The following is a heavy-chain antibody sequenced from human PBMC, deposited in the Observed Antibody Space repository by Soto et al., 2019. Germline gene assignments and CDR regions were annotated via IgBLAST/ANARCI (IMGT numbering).Heavy chain of an antibody. D-gene: IGHD2-15*01. CDR2: ISSSGYI. CDR3: ARDCSGGSCYPGMDV. CDR1: GFNFNSYT. V-gene: IGHV3-21*01. J-gene: IGHJ6*02. Sequence: EVQLVESGGGLVKPGGSLRLSCAASGFNFNSYTINWFLQAPGKRLEWLSSISSSGYIFSTDSLRGRFTISRENAKNSVYLQINSLRAEDTAVYFCARDCSGGSCYPGMDVWGQGTTVTVSS.